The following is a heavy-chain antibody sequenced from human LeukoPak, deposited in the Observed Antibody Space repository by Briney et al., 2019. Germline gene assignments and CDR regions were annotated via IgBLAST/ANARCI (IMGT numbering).Heavy chain of an antibody. V-gene: IGHV1-69*05. CDR2: IIPIFGTA. D-gene: IGHD6-6*01. J-gene: IGHJ6*03. CDR1: GGTFSSYA. CDR3: ARAPYSSSGAYYYYYYMDV. Sequence: SVKVSCKASGGTFSSYAISWVRQAPGQGLEWMGGIIPIFGTANCAQKFQGRVTITTDESTSTAYMELSSLRSEDTAVYYCARAPYSSSGAYYYYYYMDVWGKGTTVTVSS.